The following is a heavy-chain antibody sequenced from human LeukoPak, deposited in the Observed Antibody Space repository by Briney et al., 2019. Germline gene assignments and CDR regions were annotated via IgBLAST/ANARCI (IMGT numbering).Heavy chain of an antibody. CDR2: TSRGGSDI. CDR1: GFTFSNHE. V-gene: IGHV3-48*03. D-gene: IGHD2-21*01. CDR3: VRARLIRLENFFDY. J-gene: IGHJ4*02. Sequence: GGSLRLSCVTSGFTFSNHEMNWVRQAPGKGLEWVAYTSRGGSDISYADSAKGRFTITSNIASNILYLQMNSPGVEDTAGYCYVRARLIRLENFFDYWGQGTLVTVSS.